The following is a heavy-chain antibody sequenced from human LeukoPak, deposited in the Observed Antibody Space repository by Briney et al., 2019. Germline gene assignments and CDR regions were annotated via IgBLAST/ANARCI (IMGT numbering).Heavy chain of an antibody. J-gene: IGHJ4*02. CDR2: IYHSGRT. V-gene: IGHV4-38-2*01. D-gene: IGHD5-24*01. CDR1: TYSIRNDFY. CDR3: ARRAYNYVYFDY. Sequence: SETLSLTCAVSTYSIRNDFYWGWIRQPPGKGLEWTASIYHSGRTYYNPSLKSRVTISVDTSKNQFSLKLTSVTAADTAVYYCARRAYNYVYFDYWGQGTLVTVSS.